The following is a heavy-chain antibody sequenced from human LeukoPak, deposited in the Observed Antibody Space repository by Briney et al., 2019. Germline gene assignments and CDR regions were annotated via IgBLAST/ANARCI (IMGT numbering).Heavy chain of an antibody. J-gene: IGHJ4*02. D-gene: IGHD3-10*01. CDR2: INPSGGST. Sequence: ASVKVSCKASGYTFTSYYMHWVRQAPGQGLEWMGIINPSGGSTSYAQKLQGRVTMTTDTSTSTAYMELRSLRSDDTAVYYCARSITFDYWGQGTLVTVSS. CDR1: GYTFTSYY. V-gene: IGHV1-46*01. CDR3: ARSITFDY.